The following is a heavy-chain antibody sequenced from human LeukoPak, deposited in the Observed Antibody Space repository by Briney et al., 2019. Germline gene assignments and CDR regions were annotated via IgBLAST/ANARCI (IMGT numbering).Heavy chain of an antibody. D-gene: IGHD4-17*01. Sequence: CKAXGGTFSSYAISWVRQAPGQGLEWMGGIIPIFGAANYAQKFQGRVTITADKSTSTAYMELSSLRSEDTAVYYCARAGYGDYDYYYGMDVWGKGTTVTVSS. J-gene: IGHJ6*04. CDR2: IIPIFGAA. V-gene: IGHV1-69*06. CDR3: ARAGYGDYDYYYGMDV. CDR1: GGTFSSYA.